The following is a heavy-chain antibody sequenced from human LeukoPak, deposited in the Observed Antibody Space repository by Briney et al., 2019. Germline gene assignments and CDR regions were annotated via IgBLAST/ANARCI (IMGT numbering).Heavy chain of an antibody. CDR2: IYSGGST. CDR1: GFTVSSNY. J-gene: IGHJ4*02. D-gene: IGHD1-26*01. V-gene: IGHV3-66*01. Sequence: SGGSLRLSCAASGFTVSSNYMSWVRQAPGKGLEWVSVIYSGGSTYYADSVKGRFTISRDNSKNTLYLQMNSLRAEDTAVYYCASSRTGGSFLLFDYWGQGTLVTVSS. CDR3: ASSRTGGSFLLFDY.